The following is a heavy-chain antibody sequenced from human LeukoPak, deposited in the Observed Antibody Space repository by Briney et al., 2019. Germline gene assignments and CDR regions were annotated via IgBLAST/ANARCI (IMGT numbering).Heavy chain of an antibody. D-gene: IGHD2-2*01. CDR1: GYTFTGYY. Sequence: ASVKVSCKASGYTFTGYYMHWVRQAPGQGLEWMGRINPNSGGTNYAQKFQGRVTMTRDTSISTVYMELSSLRSEDTAVYYCAQGGVVVPAAMKYYYMDVWGKGTTVTVSS. CDR2: INPNSGGT. CDR3: AQGGVVVPAAMKYYYMDV. J-gene: IGHJ6*03. V-gene: IGHV1-2*06.